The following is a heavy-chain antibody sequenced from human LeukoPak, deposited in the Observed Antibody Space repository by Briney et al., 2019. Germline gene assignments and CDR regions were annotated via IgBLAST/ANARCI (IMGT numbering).Heavy chain of an antibody. J-gene: IGHJ2*01. CDR1: GYTFTRHG. Sequence: ASVKVSCKASGYTFTRHGFSWVRQAPGQGLEWMGWISGYNGDTIYAQKFQGRVTVTKDTATSTGYMELRSLTSDDTAVYYCARDPSNSSGRYWYIDVWGRGTLVTVSS. CDR2: ISGYNGDT. CDR3: ARDPSNSSGRYWYIDV. V-gene: IGHV1-18*01. D-gene: IGHD3-22*01.